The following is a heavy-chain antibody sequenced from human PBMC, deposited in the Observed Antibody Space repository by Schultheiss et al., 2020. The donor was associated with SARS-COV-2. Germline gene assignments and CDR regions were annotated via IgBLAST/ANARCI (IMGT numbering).Heavy chain of an antibody. V-gene: IGHV3-21*01. CDR1: GFTFSNYK. CDR3: AKDYGSTSYYGMDV. D-gene: IGHD6-13*01. J-gene: IGHJ6*02. Sequence: GGSLRLSCAASGFTFSNYKMNWVRQAPGKGLEWVSSISASSTYKYYADSVKGRFTISRDNAKNSLSLQMNTLRAEDTALYYCAKDYGSTSYYGMDVWGQGTTVTVSS. CDR2: ISASSTYK.